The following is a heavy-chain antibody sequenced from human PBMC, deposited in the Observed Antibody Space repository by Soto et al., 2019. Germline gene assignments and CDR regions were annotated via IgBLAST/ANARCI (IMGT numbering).Heavy chain of an antibody. D-gene: IGHD3-3*01. CDR1: GGSISSYY. V-gene: IGHV4-59*01. J-gene: IGHJ5*02. CDR2: IYYSGST. Sequence: SETLSLTCTVSGGSISSYYWSWIRQPPGKGLEWIGYIYYSGSTNYNPSLKSRVTISVDTSKNQFSLKLSSVTAADTAVYYCARDRELPQYDFWSGYYTAWNWFDPWGQGTLVTVSS. CDR3: ARDRELPQYDFWSGYYTAWNWFDP.